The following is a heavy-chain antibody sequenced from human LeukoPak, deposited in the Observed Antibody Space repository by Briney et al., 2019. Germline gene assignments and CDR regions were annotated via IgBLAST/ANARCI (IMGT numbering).Heavy chain of an antibody. V-gene: IGHV1-69*13. D-gene: IGHD1-20*01. J-gene: IGHJ6*02. Sequence: SVNVSCKASGGTFSIYAISWVRQAPGQGLEWMGGIIPIFGTANYAQKFQGRVTITADESTSTAYMELSSLRSEDTAVYYCARDLYNWNPRDYYYYGMDVWGQGTTVTVSS. CDR1: GGTFSIYA. CDR2: IIPIFGTA. CDR3: ARDLYNWNPRDYYYYGMDV.